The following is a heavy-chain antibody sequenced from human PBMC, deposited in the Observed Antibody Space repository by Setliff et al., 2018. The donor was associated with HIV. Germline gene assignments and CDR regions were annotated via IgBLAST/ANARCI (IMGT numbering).Heavy chain of an antibody. CDR2: VFYTGST. J-gene: IGHJ3*01. D-gene: IGHD3-10*01. V-gene: IGHV4-39*01. Sequence: SETLSLTCSVSGDSINNNNYYWGWIRQPPGKGLEWIASVFYTGSTYYRPSLKSRVTLSVELSKNHFSLELTSVTAADTAVYYCARQSYYVTGSFYTDVFDLWGQGTGVTVSS. CDR1: GDSINNNNYY. CDR3: ARQSYYVTGSFYTDVFDL.